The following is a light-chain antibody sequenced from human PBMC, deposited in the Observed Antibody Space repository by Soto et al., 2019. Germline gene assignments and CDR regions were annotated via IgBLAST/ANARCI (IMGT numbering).Light chain of an antibody. Sequence: DNPMTPSPFSLSATVRHRVSIHCLASHNIRNYLNWYQQKPGKAPKLLIYGSSSLQSGVPSRFGGGGSGTDFTLTISSLQPEDVGTYYCHQTDGSTWTFGQGTKVDIK. CDR1: HNIRNY. CDR2: GSS. V-gene: IGKV1-39*01. CDR3: HQTDGSTWT. J-gene: IGKJ1*01.